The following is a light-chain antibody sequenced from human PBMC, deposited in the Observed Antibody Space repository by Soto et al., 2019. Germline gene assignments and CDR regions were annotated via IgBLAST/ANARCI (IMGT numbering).Light chain of an antibody. CDR2: GAS. J-gene: IGKJ5*01. CDR1: QSVSSSY. CDR3: QLYGISPH. Sequence: EIVMTQSPVTLSVSPGERATLSCRASQSVSSSYLAWYQQKPGQAPRLLIYGASSRATGIPDRFSGSGSGTDFTLTINRLEPEDFAVYYCQLYGISPHFGQGTRLEIK. V-gene: IGKV3-20*01.